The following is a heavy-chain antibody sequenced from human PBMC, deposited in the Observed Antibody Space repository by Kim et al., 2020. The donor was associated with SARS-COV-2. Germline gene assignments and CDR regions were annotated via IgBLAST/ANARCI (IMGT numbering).Heavy chain of an antibody. D-gene: IGHD1-26*01. CDR2: IRSKTYGATT. J-gene: IGHJ4*02. V-gene: IGHV3-49*03. Sequence: GGSLRLSCTASGFTFVDHAINWFRQAPGKGLEWVSFIRSKTYGATTEYAASVKGRFTISRDDSKSIAYLQMNSLKTEDTAVYYCTRDILGARAVDYWGQGHLVTVSS. CDR1: GFTFVDHA. CDR3: TRDILGARAVDY.